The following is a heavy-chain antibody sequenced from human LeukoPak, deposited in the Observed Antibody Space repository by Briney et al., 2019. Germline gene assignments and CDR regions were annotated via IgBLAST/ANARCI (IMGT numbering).Heavy chain of an antibody. V-gene: IGHV3-21*01. D-gene: IGHD5-18*01. CDR2: ISSSSSYI. Sequence: GGSLRLSCAASGFTFSSYSMDSVRQAPGKGLEWVSSISSSSSYIYYADSVEGRFTISRDNAKNSLYLQMNSLRAEDTAVYYCARDWDLTDTAMVGYNWFDPWGQGTLVTVSS. J-gene: IGHJ5*02. CDR3: ARDWDLTDTAMVGYNWFDP. CDR1: GFTFSSYS.